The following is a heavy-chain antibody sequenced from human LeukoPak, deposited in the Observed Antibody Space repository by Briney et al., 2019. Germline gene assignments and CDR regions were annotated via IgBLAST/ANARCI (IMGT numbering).Heavy chain of an antibody. J-gene: IGHJ4*02. Sequence: SETLSLTCTVSGGSIRSYYWSWIRQPPGKGLEWIAYIYYSGSTNYNPSLKSRVTISVDTSKNQFSLKLSSVTAADTAVYYCARSGPFDYWGQGTLVTVSS. D-gene: IGHD3-10*01. V-gene: IGHV4-59*12. CDR1: GGSIRSYY. CDR3: ARSGPFDY. CDR2: IYYSGST.